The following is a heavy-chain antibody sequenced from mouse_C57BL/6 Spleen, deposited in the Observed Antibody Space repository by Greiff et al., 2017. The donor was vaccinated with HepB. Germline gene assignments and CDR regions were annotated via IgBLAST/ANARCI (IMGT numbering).Heavy chain of an antibody. Sequence: EVQVVESGGGLVKPGGSLKLSCAASGFTFSDYGMHWVRQAPEKGLEWVAYISSGSSTIYYADTVKGRFTISRDNAKNTLFLQMTSLRSEDTAMYYCARLGLRRAMDYWGQGTSVTVSS. CDR2: ISSGSSTI. CDR1: GFTFSDYG. CDR3: ARLGLRRAMDY. V-gene: IGHV5-17*01. D-gene: IGHD2-4*01. J-gene: IGHJ4*01.